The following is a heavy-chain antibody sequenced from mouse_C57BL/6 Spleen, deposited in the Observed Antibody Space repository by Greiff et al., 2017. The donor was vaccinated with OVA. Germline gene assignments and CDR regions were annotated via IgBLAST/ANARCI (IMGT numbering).Heavy chain of an antibody. CDR2: IHPSASDT. CDR3: AIRYSNYWFAY. V-gene: IGHV1-74*01. Sequence: VQLQQPGAELVKPGASVKVSCKASGYTFTSYWMHWVKQRPGQGLEWIGRIHPSASDTSYNQKFKGKATLTVDKSSSTAYMQLSSLTSEDSAVYYCAIRYSNYWFAYWGKGTLVTVSA. D-gene: IGHD2-5*01. J-gene: IGHJ3*01. CDR1: GYTFTSYW.